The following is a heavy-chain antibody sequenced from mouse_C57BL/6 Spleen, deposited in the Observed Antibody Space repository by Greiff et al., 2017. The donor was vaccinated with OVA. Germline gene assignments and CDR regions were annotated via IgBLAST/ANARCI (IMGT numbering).Heavy chain of an antibody. CDR3: ARGGSSGYDYAMDY. J-gene: IGHJ4*01. D-gene: IGHD3-2*02. CDR2: IYPGSGNT. Sequence: VQLQQSGPELVKPGASVKISCKASGYSFTSYYIHWVKQRPGQGLEWIGWIYPGSGNTKYNEKFKGKATLTADTSSSTAYMQLSSLTSEDSAVYYCARGGSSGYDYAMDYWGQGTSGTVSS. CDR1: GYSFTSYY. V-gene: IGHV1-66*01.